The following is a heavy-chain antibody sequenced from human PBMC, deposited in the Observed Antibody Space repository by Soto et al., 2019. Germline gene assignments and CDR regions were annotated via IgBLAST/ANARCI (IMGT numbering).Heavy chain of an antibody. D-gene: IGHD3-10*01. V-gene: IGHV1-8*01. CDR3: ARGRASGSYYLLDY. CDR1: GNTFTSYD. CDR2: INPNSGNI. J-gene: IGHJ4*02. Sequence: QVQLVQSGAEVKKPGASVKVSCKASGNTFTSYDINWVRQATGHGLEWMGWINPNSGNIGYAQKFQGRGTMTRDTAIRTAYMEVSRLRSDDTAVYYCARGRASGSYYLLDYWGQGTLVTVSS.